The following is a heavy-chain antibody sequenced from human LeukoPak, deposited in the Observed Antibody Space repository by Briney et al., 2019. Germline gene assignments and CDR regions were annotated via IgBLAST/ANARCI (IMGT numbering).Heavy chain of an antibody. CDR1: GFTVNSNY. CDR2: IYSGVGT. Sequence: GGSLRLSCAASGFTVNSNYMSWVRPAPGKGLEWVSVIYSGVGTFYAGSVKGRFTISRDNSKNTLYLQMNSLRAEDTAVYYCAKDSSGPAYWGQGTLVTVSS. CDR3: AKDSSGPAY. J-gene: IGHJ4*02. V-gene: IGHV3-53*01. D-gene: IGHD6-19*01.